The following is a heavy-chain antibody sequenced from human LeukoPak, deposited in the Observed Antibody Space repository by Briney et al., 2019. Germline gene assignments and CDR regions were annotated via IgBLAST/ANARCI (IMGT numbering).Heavy chain of an antibody. J-gene: IGHJ3*01. Sequence: GGSLRLSCAASGFTFSNAWMSWVRQAPGKGLEWVGRIKSKTDGGTTDYAAPVRGRFTISRDDSKNTLYLQMNSLKTEDTAVYYCTTDKNPQPRIYYDSSGPQATWGQGTMVTVSS. CDR1: GFTFSNAW. D-gene: IGHD3-22*01. CDR3: TTDKNPQPRIYYDSSGPQAT. CDR2: IKSKTDGGTT. V-gene: IGHV3-15*01.